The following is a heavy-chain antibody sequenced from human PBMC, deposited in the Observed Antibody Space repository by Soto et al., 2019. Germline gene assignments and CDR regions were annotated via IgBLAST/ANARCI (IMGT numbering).Heavy chain of an antibody. CDR3: ARDPVVPAASPLYYYYYGMDV. D-gene: IGHD2-2*01. V-gene: IGHV3-7*01. Sequence: HPVGSLRLSCAASGFTFSSYWMSWVRQAPGKGLEWVANIKQDGSEKYYVDSVKGRFTISRDNAKNSLYLQMNSLRAEDTAVYYCARDPVVPAASPLYYYYYGMDVWGQGTTVTVSS. CDR1: GFTFSSYW. J-gene: IGHJ6*02. CDR2: IKQDGSEK.